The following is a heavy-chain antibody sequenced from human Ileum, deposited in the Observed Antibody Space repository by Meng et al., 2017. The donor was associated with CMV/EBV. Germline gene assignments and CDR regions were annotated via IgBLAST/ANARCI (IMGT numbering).Heavy chain of an antibody. CDR1: GFTFRSYA. D-gene: IGHD3-22*01. CDR2: IYSGGSGT. CDR3: AKAGSGYYYRPS. V-gene: IGHV3-23*03. J-gene: IGHJ4*02. Sequence: CVASGFTFRSYAMSWVRQAPGKGLEWVSVIYSGGSGTYYIDSVKGRFTISRDNSKNTLYLQMNNLRAEDTAVYFCAKAGSGYYYRPSWGQGTLVTVSS.